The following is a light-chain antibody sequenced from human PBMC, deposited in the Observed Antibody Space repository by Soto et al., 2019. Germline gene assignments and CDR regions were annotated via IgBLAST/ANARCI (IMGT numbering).Light chain of an antibody. J-gene: IGKJ1*01. CDR2: GAS. CDR3: QQCGSSPWT. Sequence: EIVLTQSPGTLSLSPGERATLSCRASQSVSSTYLAWYQQKPGQAPRLLIYGASSRATGIPDRFSGGGSGTDVSLTISRVEPEDFAVYYCQQCGSSPWTGGQGTKVEIK. CDR1: QSVSSTY. V-gene: IGKV3-20*01.